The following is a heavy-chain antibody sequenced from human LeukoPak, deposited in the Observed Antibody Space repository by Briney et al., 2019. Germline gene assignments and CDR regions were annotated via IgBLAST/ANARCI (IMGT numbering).Heavy chain of an antibody. V-gene: IGHV3-48*04. Sequence: GGSLRLSCAASGFTFSSYSMNWVRQAPGKGLEWVSYISSSGSTIYYADSVKGRLTISRDNAKNSLYLQMNSLRAEDTAVYYCARDGDYDILTGYLDYWGQGTLVTVSS. J-gene: IGHJ4*02. CDR2: ISSSGSTI. CDR3: ARDGDYDILTGYLDY. CDR1: GFTFSSYS. D-gene: IGHD3-9*01.